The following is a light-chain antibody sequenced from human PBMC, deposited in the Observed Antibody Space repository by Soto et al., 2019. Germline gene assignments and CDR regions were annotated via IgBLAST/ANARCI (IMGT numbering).Light chain of an antibody. Sequence: QSVLTQPPSVSGAPGQRVTISCTGSSSNIGAGYDVHWYHQLPGTAPKLLISGNSNRPSGVPDRFSGSKSGTSASLAITGLQAEDEADYYCQSYDSSLSGSFGGGTKLTVL. V-gene: IGLV1-40*01. J-gene: IGLJ2*01. CDR2: GNS. CDR1: SSNIGAGYD. CDR3: QSYDSSLSGS.